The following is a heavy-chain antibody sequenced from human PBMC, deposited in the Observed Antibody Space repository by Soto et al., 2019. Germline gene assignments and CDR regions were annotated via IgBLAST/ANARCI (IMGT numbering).Heavy chain of an antibody. D-gene: IGHD4-4*01. J-gene: IGHJ6*02. CDR3: ARDLSPTVTHYYYGMDV. CDR2: TYYRSKWYN. Sequence: SQTLSLTCAISGDSVSSNSAAWNWIRQSPSRGLEWLGRTYYRSKWYNDYAVSVKSRITINPDTSKNQFSLQLNTVTPKNTAVYYCARDLSPTVTHYYYGMDVWGQGTTVTVSS. CDR1: GDSVSSNSAA. V-gene: IGHV6-1*01.